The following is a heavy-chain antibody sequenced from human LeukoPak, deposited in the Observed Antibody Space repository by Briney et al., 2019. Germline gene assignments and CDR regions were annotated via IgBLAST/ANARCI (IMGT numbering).Heavy chain of an antibody. CDR1: GYTFTSYD. V-gene: IGHV1-8*01. D-gene: IGHD5-18*01. CDR3: ATGRQLWSGWKYYYGMDV. J-gene: IGHJ6*02. Sequence: ASVKVSCKASGYTFTSYDINWVRQATGQGLEWMGWMNPNSGNTGYAQKFQGRVTMTRNTSISTAYMELSSLRSEDTAVHYCATGRQLWSGWKYYYGMDVWGQGTTVTVSS. CDR2: MNPNSGNT.